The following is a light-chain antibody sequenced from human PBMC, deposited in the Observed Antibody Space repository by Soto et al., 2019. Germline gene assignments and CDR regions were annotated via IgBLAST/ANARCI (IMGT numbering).Light chain of an antibody. J-gene: IGKJ2*01. Sequence: DIVVIQSPDSLSLSLGERATINCKSSQSLFFDSTKKTYFAWYQQKPGQPPKLLISWASTREVGVPDRFSGSGSKTDFTLTITNLQAEDAAIYYCQQYYDVPYIFGQGTKVEI. CDR3: QQYYDVPYI. CDR1: QSLFFDSTKKTY. CDR2: WAS. V-gene: IGKV4-1*01.